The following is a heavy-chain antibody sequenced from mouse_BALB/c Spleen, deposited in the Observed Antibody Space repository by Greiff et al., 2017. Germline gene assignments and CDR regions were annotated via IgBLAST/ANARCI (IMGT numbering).Heavy chain of an antibody. J-gene: IGHJ3*01. CDR3: ARGGYGSSYWFAY. CDR1: GFTFSSFG. CDR2: ISSGSSTI. Sequence: EVQRVESGGGLVQPGGSRKLSCAASGFTFSSFGMHWVRQAPEKGLEWVAYISSGSSTIYYADTVKGRFTISRDNPKNTLFLQMTSLRSEDTAMYYCARGGYGSSYWFAYWGQGTLVTVSA. D-gene: IGHD1-1*01. V-gene: IGHV5-17*02.